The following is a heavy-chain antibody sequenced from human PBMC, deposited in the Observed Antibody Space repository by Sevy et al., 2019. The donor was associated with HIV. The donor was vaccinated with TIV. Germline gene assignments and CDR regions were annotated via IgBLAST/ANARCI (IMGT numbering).Heavy chain of an antibody. CDR2: ISYHGRNQ. CDR3: AKDRKVLLVVYAIPFDAIDI. CDR1: GFTFSDYA. J-gene: IGHJ3*02. V-gene: IGHV3-30*04. Sequence: GGSLRLSCAASGFTFSDYAIHWVRQAPGKGLEWLAVISYHGRNQFYADSVRGRFTISRDDSKNTLYLQMNSLRPEDTAVYFCAKDRKVLLVVYAIPFDAIDIWGQGTLVTVSS. D-gene: IGHD2-8*02.